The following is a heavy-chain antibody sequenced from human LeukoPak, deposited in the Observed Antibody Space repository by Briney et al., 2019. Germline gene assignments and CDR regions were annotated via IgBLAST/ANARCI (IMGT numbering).Heavy chain of an antibody. CDR2: IHHTGST. CDR1: GGSISISNYY. CDR3: ARHPSGSSFDY. J-gene: IGHJ4*02. D-gene: IGHD1-26*01. Sequence: SETLSLICSVSGGSISISNYYWGWIRQPPGKGLEWIGTIHHTGSTYYNPSLRSRVTVSVDTSNNQFSLKVTSVTAADTAIYYCARHPSGSSFDYWGQGTLVAVSS. V-gene: IGHV4-39*01.